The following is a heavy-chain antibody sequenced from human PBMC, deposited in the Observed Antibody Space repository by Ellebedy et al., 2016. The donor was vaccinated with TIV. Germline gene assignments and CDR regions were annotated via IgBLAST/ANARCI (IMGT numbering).Heavy chain of an antibody. Sequence: SVKVSCXASGGTFSNYAISWVRQAPGQGLEWMGTIILIFGTSNYAQMFQGRVTITADESTSTAYMEVSSLRSEDTAVYYCARGRRLYQARKSLDSWGQGTLVTVSS. CDR3: ARGRRLYQARKSLDS. CDR1: GGTFSNYA. V-gene: IGHV1-69*13. CDR2: IILIFGTS. J-gene: IGHJ4*02. D-gene: IGHD2-2*01.